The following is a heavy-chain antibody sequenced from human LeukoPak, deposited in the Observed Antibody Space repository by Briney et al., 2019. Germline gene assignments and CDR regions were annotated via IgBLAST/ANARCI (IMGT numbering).Heavy chain of an antibody. CDR2: IKQDGSEK. V-gene: IGHV3-7*04. CDR3: ARGDYYDSSGYYHDAFDI. J-gene: IGHJ3*02. CDR1: GFTFSSYW. Sequence: GGSLRLSCAASGFTFSSYWMSWVRQTPGKGLEWVANIKQDGSEKYYVDSVKGRFTISRDSAKNSLYLQMNSLRAEDTAVYYCARGDYYDSSGYYHDAFDIWGQGTMVTVSS. D-gene: IGHD3-22*01.